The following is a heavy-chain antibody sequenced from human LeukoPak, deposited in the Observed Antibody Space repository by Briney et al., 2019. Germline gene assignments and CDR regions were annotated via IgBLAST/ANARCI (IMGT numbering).Heavy chain of an antibody. J-gene: IGHJ4*02. CDR2: INPITGGT. CDR3: ARDGSTY. CDR1: GYTFTGYY. V-gene: IGHV1-2*02. Sequence: ASVKVSCKASGYTFTGYYMHWVRQAPGQGLEWMGWINPITGGTTYAQKFQGRVTMTRDTSISTAYMEVTRLRSDDTAVYYCARDGSTYWGQGTLVTVSS.